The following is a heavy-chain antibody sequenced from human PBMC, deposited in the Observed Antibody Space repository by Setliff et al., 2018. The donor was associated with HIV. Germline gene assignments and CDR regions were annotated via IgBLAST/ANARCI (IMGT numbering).Heavy chain of an antibody. CDR2: IYARGIT. CDR3: SRPYSGDYAFDM. J-gene: IGHJ3*02. V-gene: IGHV4-59*01. CDR1: GGPISEYY. Sequence: PSETLFLTCTVSGGPISEYYWSWIQQPPGKGLEWMGYIYARGITNYNPSLNSRVTISRDTSKNEISLKLTSVTAADTAIYYCSRPYSGDYAFDMWGQGTMVT. D-gene: IGHD4-17*01.